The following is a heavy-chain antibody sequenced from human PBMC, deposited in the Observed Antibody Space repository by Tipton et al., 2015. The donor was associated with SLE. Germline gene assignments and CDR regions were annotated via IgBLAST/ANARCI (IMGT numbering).Heavy chain of an antibody. V-gene: IGHV3-9*01. CDR3: AKTPQGHYDSPGAFDV. Sequence: RSLRLSCTASGFTFGDYAIHWVRQGPGKGLEWISGISWNSGSFAYADSVRGRFTISRDNAENSLYLQMNSLTLEDSAFYYCAKTPQGHYDSPGAFDVWGQGTVVTVSS. CDR2: ISWNSGSF. D-gene: IGHD3-22*01. J-gene: IGHJ3*01. CDR1: GFTFGDYA.